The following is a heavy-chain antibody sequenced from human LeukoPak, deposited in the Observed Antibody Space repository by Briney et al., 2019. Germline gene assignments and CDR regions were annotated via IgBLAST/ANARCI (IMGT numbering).Heavy chain of an antibody. Sequence: GGSLRLSCAASGFTFSSYWMSWVRQAPGKGLEWVANIKQDGSEKYYVDSVKGRFTISRGNAKNSLYLQMNSLRAEDTALYYCAKGYTAGYFDYWGQGTLVTVSS. D-gene: IGHD3-9*01. V-gene: IGHV3-7*03. CDR3: AKGYTAGYFDY. CDR1: GFTFSSYW. CDR2: IKQDGSEK. J-gene: IGHJ4*02.